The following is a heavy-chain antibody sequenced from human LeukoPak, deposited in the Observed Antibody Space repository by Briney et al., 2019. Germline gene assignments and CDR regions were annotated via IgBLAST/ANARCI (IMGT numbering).Heavy chain of an antibody. CDR2: IIPILGII. D-gene: IGHD6-6*01. CDR1: GGXFSSYA. J-gene: IGHJ2*01. CDR3: AGPLKSITARYFDL. V-gene: IGHV1-69*04. Sequence: ASVKVSCKASGGXFSSYAISWVRQAPGQGLEWMGRIIPILGIINYAQKFQGRVTITADKPTSTAYMELSSLRSEDTAVYYCAGPLKSITARYFDLWGRGTLVTVSS.